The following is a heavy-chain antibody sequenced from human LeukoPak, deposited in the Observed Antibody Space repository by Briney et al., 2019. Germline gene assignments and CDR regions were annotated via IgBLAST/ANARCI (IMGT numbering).Heavy chain of an antibody. CDR1: GGSIRSSY. V-gene: IGHV4-59*08. CDR3: ARLRRDWYFDL. J-gene: IGHJ2*01. Sequence: SETLSLTFTVSGGSIRSSYWSWIRPPARKGLEWIGYIYYSGSTNYNPSLKSRVTISVDTSKNQFSLKLSSVTAADTAVYYCARLRRDWYFDLWGRGTLVTVSS. CDR2: IYYSGST.